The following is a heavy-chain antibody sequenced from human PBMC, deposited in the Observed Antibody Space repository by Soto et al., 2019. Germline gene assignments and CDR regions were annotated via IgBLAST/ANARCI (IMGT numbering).Heavy chain of an antibody. J-gene: IGHJ5*02. D-gene: IGHD3-3*01. V-gene: IGHV5-10-1*01. CDR3: ARHASPTIFGVVIPGWFDP. CDR1: GYSFTSYW. Sequence: GESLKISCKGSGYSFTSYWISWVRQMPGKGLEWMGRIDPSDSYTNYSPSFQGHVTISADKSISTAYLQWSSLKASDTAMYYCARHASPTIFGVVIPGWFDPWGQGTLVTVPQ. CDR2: IDPSDSYT.